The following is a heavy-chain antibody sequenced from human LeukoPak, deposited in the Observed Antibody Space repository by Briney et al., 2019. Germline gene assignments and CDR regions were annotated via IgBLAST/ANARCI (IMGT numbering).Heavy chain of an antibody. D-gene: IGHD4-17*01. Sequence: GGSLILSCAASGFTFNSYGMHWVRQAPGKGLEWVAFIRYGGNNKYYADSVQGRFTISRDNSKNTLYLQMISLRAEDTAVYYCARDRDYHYFDYWGQGTLVTVSS. CDR1: GFTFNSYG. CDR3: ARDRDYHYFDY. V-gene: IGHV3-30*02. J-gene: IGHJ4*02. CDR2: IRYGGNNK.